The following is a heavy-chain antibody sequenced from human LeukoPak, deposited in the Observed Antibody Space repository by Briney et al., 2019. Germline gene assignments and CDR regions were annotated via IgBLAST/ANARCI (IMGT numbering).Heavy chain of an antibody. CDR1: GYTFTGYH. CDR2: INPNSGGT. J-gene: IGHJ4*02. Sequence: GASVKVSCKGPGYTFTGYHMHWVRQAPGQGLEWMGWINPNSGGTNYAQKFQGRVAMTRDTSISTAYMELNRLKSDDTAVYYCATLLADKPHGDYWGQGTLVTVSS. D-gene: IGHD1-26*01. V-gene: IGHV1-2*02. CDR3: ATLLADKPHGDY.